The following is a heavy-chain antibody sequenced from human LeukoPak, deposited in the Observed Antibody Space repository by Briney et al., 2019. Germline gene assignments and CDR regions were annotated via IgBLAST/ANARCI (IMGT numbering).Heavy chain of an antibody. V-gene: IGHV1-2*02. CDR1: GYTFTGYY. CDR3: ANLGHSGSYSDY. Sequence: ASVKVSCKASGYTFTGYYMHWVRQAPGQGLEWMGWINPNSGGTNYAQKFQGRVTMTRDTSISIAYMELSRLRSDDTAVYYCANLGHSGSYSDYWGQGTLVTVSS. CDR2: INPNSGGT. D-gene: IGHD3-10*01. J-gene: IGHJ4*02.